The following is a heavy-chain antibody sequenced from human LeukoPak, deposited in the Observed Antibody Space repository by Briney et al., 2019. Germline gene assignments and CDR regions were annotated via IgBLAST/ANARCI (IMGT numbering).Heavy chain of an antibody. CDR1: GFTFSKYA. J-gene: IGHJ4*02. CDR3: AKEIPGSGWSSVDY. V-gene: IGHV3-23*01. Sequence: PGGSLRLSCTASGFTFSKYAMTWIRQTAGKGLEWVSTINDGNTFYAASVKGRFTISRDNSKNTLYLQMNSLRAEDTAVYYCAKEIPGSGWSSVDYWGQGTLVTVSS. CDR2: INDGNT. D-gene: IGHD6-19*01.